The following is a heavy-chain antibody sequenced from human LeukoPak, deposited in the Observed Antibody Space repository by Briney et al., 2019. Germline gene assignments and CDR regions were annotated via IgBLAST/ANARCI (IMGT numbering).Heavy chain of an antibody. CDR3: ARDRYSSI. CDR1: GFTFGTYW. Sequence: GGSLRLSCAASGFTFGTYWMTWVRQLPGKGLEWVANIKQDGSQKYYVDSVKGRSTISRDNAKNSLYLQMNSLRAEDTAVYYCARDRYSSIWGQGTLVTVSS. CDR2: IKQDGSQK. J-gene: IGHJ4*02. D-gene: IGHD6-19*01. V-gene: IGHV3-7*01.